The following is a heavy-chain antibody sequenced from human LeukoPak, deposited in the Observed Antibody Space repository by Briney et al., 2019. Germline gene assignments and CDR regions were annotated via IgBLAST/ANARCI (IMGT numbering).Heavy chain of an antibody. CDR3: ARSLYYDSSGGYDY. CDR2: ISSNGGST. D-gene: IGHD3-22*01. Sequence: GSLRLSCAASGFTFSSYAMHWVRQAPGKGLEYVSAISSNGGSTYYANSVKGRFTISRDNSKNTLYLQMGSLRAEDMAVYYCARSLYYDSSGGYDYWGQGTLVTVSS. J-gene: IGHJ4*02. V-gene: IGHV3-64*01. CDR1: GFTFSSYA.